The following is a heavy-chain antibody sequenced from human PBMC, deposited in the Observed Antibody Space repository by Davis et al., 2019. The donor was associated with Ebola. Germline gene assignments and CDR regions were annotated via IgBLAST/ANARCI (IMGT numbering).Heavy chain of an antibody. V-gene: IGHV3-23*01. CDR2: IGSGSGGI. J-gene: IGHJ6*03. Sequence: GESLKISCAASGFTFSIYAMSWVRQAPGKGLEWVSIIGSGSGGIQYADSVKGRSTISRDNSKNTLFLQMNSLRAEDTAVYYCAKGLEVVPPRTRFMDVWGKGTTVFVSS. D-gene: IGHD2-15*01. CDR3: AKGLEVVPPRTRFMDV. CDR1: GFTFSIYA.